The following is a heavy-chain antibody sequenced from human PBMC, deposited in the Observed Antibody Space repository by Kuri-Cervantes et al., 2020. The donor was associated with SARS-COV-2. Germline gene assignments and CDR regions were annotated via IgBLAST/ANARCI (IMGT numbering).Heavy chain of an antibody. Sequence: SETLSLTCTVSGGSISSYYWSWIWQPAGKGLEWIGRIYTSGSTNYNPSLKSRVTMSVDTSKNQFSLKLSSVTAADTAVYYCARSPRLGYCSGGSCDWGSYYGMDVWGQGTAVTVSS. V-gene: IGHV4-4*07. CDR1: GGSISSYY. D-gene: IGHD2-15*01. CDR3: ARSPRLGYCSGGSCDWGSYYGMDV. CDR2: IYTSGST. J-gene: IGHJ6*02.